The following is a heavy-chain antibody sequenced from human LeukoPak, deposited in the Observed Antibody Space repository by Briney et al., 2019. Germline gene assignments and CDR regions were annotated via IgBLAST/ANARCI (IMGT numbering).Heavy chain of an antibody. V-gene: IGHV4-34*01. D-gene: IGHD3-22*01. J-gene: IGHJ4*02. CDR3: ARLGYDSSDGAY. CDR1: GGSSSGYY. Sequence: SETLSLTCAVYGGSSSGYYWSWIRQPPGKGLEWIGEINHSGSTNYNPSLKSRVTISVDTSKNQFSLKLSSVTAADTAVYYCARLGYDSSDGAYWGQGTLVTVSS. CDR2: INHSGST.